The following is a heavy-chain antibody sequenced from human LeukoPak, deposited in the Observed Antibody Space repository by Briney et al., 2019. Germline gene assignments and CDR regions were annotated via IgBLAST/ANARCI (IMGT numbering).Heavy chain of an antibody. CDR2: INHSGST. Sequence: SETLSLTCAVYGGSFSGYYWSWIRQPPGKGLEWIGEINHSGSTNYNPSLKSRVTISVNTSKNQFSLKLSSVTAADTAVYYCATGQVGRHYYHDSYPSLSGMDVWGQGTTVTVSS. J-gene: IGHJ6*02. CDR3: ATGQVGRHYYHDSYPSLSGMDV. CDR1: GGSFSGYY. V-gene: IGHV4-34*01. D-gene: IGHD3-22*01.